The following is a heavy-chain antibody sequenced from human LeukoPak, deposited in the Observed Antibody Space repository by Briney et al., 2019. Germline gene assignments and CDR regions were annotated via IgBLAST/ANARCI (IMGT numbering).Heavy chain of an antibody. J-gene: IGHJ4*02. Sequence: GGSLRLSCAASGFTFSSYAMSWVRQAPGKGLEWVSAISGSGGSTYYADSVKGRFTISRDNSKNTLYLQMNSLRAEDTAVYYCAKGLAVAGPSKWGSFDYWGQGTLVTVSS. CDR3: AKGLAVAGPSKWGSFDY. V-gene: IGHV3-23*01. D-gene: IGHD6-19*01. CDR1: GFTFSSYA. CDR2: ISGSGGST.